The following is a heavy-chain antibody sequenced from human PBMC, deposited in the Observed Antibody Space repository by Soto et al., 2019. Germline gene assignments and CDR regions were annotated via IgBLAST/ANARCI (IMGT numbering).Heavy chain of an antibody. Sequence: GVSLRLSCSVSGFIFSSYAMHWVRQAPGKGLEYAASISSEGASTYYADSVKGRFIISRDNSKNTLYLQMSSLRTEDTAVYYCVKDRYVDYWGQGILVTVSS. CDR1: GFIFSSYA. CDR2: ISSEGAST. V-gene: IGHV3-64D*06. CDR3: VKDRYVDY. J-gene: IGHJ4*02.